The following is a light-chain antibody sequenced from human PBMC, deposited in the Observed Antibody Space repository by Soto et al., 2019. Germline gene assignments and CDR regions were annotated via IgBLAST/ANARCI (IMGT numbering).Light chain of an antibody. V-gene: IGKV1-27*01. CDR1: QDIGPY. Sequence: DIQMTQSPSSLSASVGDRVTITCRASQDIGPYLAWYQQKSGRVPELLIYSASTLQSGVPSRFSGSGSGADFSLTISGLQPEDAATYYCKKYDSGPLTFGGGTKVEI. CDR3: KKYDSGPLT. CDR2: SAS. J-gene: IGKJ4*01.